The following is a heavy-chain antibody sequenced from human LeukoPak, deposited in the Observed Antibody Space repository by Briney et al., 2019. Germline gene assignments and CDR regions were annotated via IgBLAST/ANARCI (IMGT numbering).Heavy chain of an antibody. CDR1: GGTISSYY. J-gene: IGHJ4*02. Sequence: PSETLSLTCTVSGGTISSYYWSWIRQPPGKGLEWIGYIYYSGSTNYNPSLKGRVTISVDTSKNQFSLKLSSVTAADTAVYYCARWGLWFGELMGYWGQGTLVTVSS. V-gene: IGHV4-59*01. CDR3: ARWGLWFGELMGY. D-gene: IGHD3-10*01. CDR2: IYYSGST.